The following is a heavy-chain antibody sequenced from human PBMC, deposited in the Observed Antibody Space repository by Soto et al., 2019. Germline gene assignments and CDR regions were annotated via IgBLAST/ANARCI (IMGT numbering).Heavy chain of an antibody. V-gene: IGHV3-30*03. CDR1: GITLSNYG. CDR2: ISSDGSNT. J-gene: IGHJ6*02. D-gene: IGHD5-12*01. Sequence: QVQLVESGGGVALPGRSLRLSCAASGITLSNYGMHWVRQAPGKGLEWLAVISSDGSNTFYADSVKGRLTISRDNSKSTLYLQMDGLRTEDTAVYFCAASGRGYNSGAHHAYYGMDIWGQGTTVTVSS. CDR3: AASGRGYNSGAHHAYYGMDI.